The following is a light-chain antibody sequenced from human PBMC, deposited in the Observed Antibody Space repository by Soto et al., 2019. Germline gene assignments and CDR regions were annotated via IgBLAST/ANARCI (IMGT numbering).Light chain of an antibody. CDR3: SSYTSSSTVV. V-gene: IGLV2-14*01. CDR2: EVS. Sequence: QSVLTQPASVSGSPGQSITISCTGTSSDVGAYNYVAWYQQHPGKAPKLIISEVSNRPSGVSNRFSGSKSGNKASLTISGLQAEDEADYYCSSYTSSSTVVFGGGTKVTVL. J-gene: IGLJ2*01. CDR1: SSDVGAYNY.